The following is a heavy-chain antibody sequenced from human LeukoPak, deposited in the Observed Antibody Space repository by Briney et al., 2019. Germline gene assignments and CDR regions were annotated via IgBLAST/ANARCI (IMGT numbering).Heavy chain of an antibody. Sequence: SETLSLTCTVSGGSIRSGSYYWSWIRQPPGKGLEWIGSISYSGSSYYNPSLKSRVTISVDTSKNQFSLKLSSVTAADTAVYYCARDRNAATTVVIQTWGQGTLVTVSS. D-gene: IGHD4-23*01. V-gene: IGHV4-39*07. CDR1: GGSIRSGSYY. CDR3: ARDRNAATTVVIQT. CDR2: ISYSGSS. J-gene: IGHJ5*02.